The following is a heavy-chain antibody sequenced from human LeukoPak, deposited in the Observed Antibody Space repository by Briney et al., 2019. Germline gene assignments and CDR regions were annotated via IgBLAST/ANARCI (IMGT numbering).Heavy chain of an antibody. CDR1: GGSISSYC. V-gene: IGHV4-4*09. CDR2: IYTSGST. CDR3: ATSYDAKTAPYDL. J-gene: IGHJ5*02. D-gene: IGHD3-3*01. Sequence: SETLSLTCTVSGGSISSYCWSWVRQPPGKGLEWIGYIYTSGSTDYNPSLKSRVTMSVDTSKNQLSMELRFLTAADTAVYYCATSYDAKTAPYDLWGQGTLVTVFS.